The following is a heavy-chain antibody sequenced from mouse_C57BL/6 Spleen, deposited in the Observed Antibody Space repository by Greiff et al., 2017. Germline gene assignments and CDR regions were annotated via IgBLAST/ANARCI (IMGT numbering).Heavy chain of an antibody. CDR3: ARSEDGNWFAY. Sequence: VQLQQSGAELVRPGTSVKVSCKASGYAFTNYLIEWVKQRPGQGLEWIGVINPGSGGTNYNEKFKGKATLTADKSSSTAYMQLSSLTSEDSAVYFCARSEDGNWFAYWGQGTLVTVSA. V-gene: IGHV1-54*01. CDR1: GYAFTNYL. J-gene: IGHJ3*01. D-gene: IGHD2-1*01. CDR2: INPGSGGT.